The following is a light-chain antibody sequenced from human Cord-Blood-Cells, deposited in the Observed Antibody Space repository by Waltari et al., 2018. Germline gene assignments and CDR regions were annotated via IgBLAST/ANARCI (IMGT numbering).Light chain of an antibody. V-gene: IGLV3-19*01. Sequence: SSELTQDPAVSVALGQTVRITCHGDSLRSYYASWYQKKPGQAPVLFIYGKNNRPSGIPDRFSGSSSGNTASLTITGAQAEDEADYYCNSRDSSGNHYVFGTGTKVTVL. CDR1: SLRSYY. CDR2: GKN. CDR3: NSRDSSGNHYV. J-gene: IGLJ1*01.